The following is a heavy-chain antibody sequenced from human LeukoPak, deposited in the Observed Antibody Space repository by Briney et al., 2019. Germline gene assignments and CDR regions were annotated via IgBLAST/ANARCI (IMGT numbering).Heavy chain of an antibody. J-gene: IGHJ4*02. D-gene: IGHD3-10*01. Sequence: GGSLRLSCAVSGFTFSNHWMYWVRQVPGKGLVCVSAIKTDGTITNYADSVKGRFTISRDNSKNTLDLQMNSLRAEDTAVYYCASGEGTTYYYSSGSYYRLDYWGQGTLVTVSS. CDR1: GFTFSNHW. V-gene: IGHV3-74*01. CDR3: ASGEGTTYYYSSGSYYRLDY. CDR2: IKTDGTIT.